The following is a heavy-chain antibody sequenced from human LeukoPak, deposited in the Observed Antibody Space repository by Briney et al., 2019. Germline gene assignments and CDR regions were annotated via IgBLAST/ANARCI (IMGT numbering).Heavy chain of an antibody. V-gene: IGHV1-18*01. CDR3: ARSSLQLEPPRY. CDR2: ISGYNGNT. J-gene: IGHJ4*02. CDR1: GYTFTSYD. D-gene: IGHD1-1*01. Sequence: ASVKVSCNASGYTFTSYDISWLRQATGQVLEWIGWISGYNGNTNYAQNFQVRVTMTKDTSTNTAYMELRSLRSDDTAVYYCARSSLQLEPPRYWGQGTLVTVSS.